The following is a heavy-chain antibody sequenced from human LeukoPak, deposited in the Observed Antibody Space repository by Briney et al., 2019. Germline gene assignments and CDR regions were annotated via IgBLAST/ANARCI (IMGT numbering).Heavy chain of an antibody. CDR3: AKARAGAGTFWLDY. CDR1: GFTVSSNY. Sequence: GGSLRLSCAASGFTVSSNYMSWVRQAPGKGPEWVSVIYSGGSTYYADSVKGRFTISRDNSKNTLYLQMNSLRAEDTAVYYCAKARAGAGTFWLDYWGQGTLVTVSS. V-gene: IGHV3-53*01. D-gene: IGHD6-13*01. CDR2: IYSGGST. J-gene: IGHJ4*02.